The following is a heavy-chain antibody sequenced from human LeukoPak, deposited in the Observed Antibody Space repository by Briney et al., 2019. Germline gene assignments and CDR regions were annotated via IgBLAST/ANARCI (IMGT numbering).Heavy chain of an antibody. D-gene: IGHD1-26*01. CDR3: ARLKHEGVGSVQITPPREFDF. V-gene: IGHV4-34*01. CDR2: INHSGST. CDR1: GGSFSGYY. Sequence: PSETLSLTCAVYGGSFSGYYWSWIRQPPGKGLEWIGEINHSGSTNYNPSLKSRLTMSVDTSKNEFSLRLRSVTAADTAIFYCARLKHEGVGSVQITPPREFDFWGQGTLVTVSS. J-gene: IGHJ4*02.